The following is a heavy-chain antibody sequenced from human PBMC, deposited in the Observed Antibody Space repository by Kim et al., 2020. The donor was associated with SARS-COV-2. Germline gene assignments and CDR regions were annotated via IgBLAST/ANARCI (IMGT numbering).Heavy chain of an antibody. CDR3: ARDRYDSSGSADAFDI. D-gene: IGHD3-22*01. Sequence: SLKSRVTISVDTSKNQFSLKLSSVTAADTAVYYCARDRYDSSGSADAFDIWGQGTMVTVSS. J-gene: IGHJ3*02. V-gene: IGHV4-59*01.